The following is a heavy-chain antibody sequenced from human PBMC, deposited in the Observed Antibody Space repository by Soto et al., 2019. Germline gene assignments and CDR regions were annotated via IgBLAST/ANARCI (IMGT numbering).Heavy chain of an antibody. Sequence: PSETLSLTCTVSGGSISSYYWSWIRQPPGKGLEWIGYIYYSGSTNYNPSLKSRVTISVDTSKNQFSLKLSSVTAADTAVYYCARRDGDSSFDYWGQGTLVTVSS. V-gene: IGHV4-59*08. J-gene: IGHJ4*02. CDR2: IYYSGST. CDR1: GGSISSYY. CDR3: ARRDGDSSFDY. D-gene: IGHD4-17*01.